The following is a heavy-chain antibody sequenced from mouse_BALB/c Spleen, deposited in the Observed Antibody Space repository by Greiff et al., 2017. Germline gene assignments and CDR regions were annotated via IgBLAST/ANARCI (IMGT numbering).Heavy chain of an antibody. V-gene: IGHV14-3*02. CDR2: IDPANGNT. D-gene: IGHD4-1*01. J-gene: IGHJ1*01. Sequence: EVQLQQSGAELVKPGASVKLSCTASGFNIKDTYMHWVKQRPEQGLEWIGRIDPANGNTKYDPKFQGKATITADTSSNTAYLQLSSLTSEDTAVYYCARGLTGRGYFDVWGAGTTVTVSS. CDR1: GFNIKDTY. CDR3: ARGLTGRGYFDV.